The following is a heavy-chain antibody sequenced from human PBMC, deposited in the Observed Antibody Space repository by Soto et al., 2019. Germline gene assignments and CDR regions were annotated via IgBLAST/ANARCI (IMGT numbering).Heavy chain of an antibody. Sequence: GASLKVSCKASGGTFSSYTISWVRQAPGQGLEWMGRIIPILDIANYAQKFQGRVTITADKSTSTAYMELSSLRSEDTAVYYCARIRVDYYYMDVWGKGTTVTVSS. CDR2: IIPILDIA. V-gene: IGHV1-69*02. CDR3: ARIRVDYYYMDV. J-gene: IGHJ6*03. D-gene: IGHD2-2*01. CDR1: GGTFSSYT.